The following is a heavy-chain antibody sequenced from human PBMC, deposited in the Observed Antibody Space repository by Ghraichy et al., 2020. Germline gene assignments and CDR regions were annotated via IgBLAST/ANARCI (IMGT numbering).Heavy chain of an antibody. D-gene: IGHD7-27*01. CDR3: ARGKLGIRRADRAFDI. CDR2: IIPIFGTA. CDR1: GGTFSSYA. Sequence: SVKVSCKASGGTFSSYAISWVRQAPGQGLEWMGGIIPIFGTANYAQKFQGRVTITADESTSTAYMELSSLRSEDTAVYYCARGKLGIRRADRAFDIWGQGTMVTVSS. V-gene: IGHV1-69*13. J-gene: IGHJ3*02.